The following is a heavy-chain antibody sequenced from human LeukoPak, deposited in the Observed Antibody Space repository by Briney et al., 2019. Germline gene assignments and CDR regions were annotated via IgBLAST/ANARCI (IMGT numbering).Heavy chain of an antibody. V-gene: IGHV4-59*01. CDR3: ARVLRPMASQYYFDY. CDR1: GGSISSYY. D-gene: IGHD3-10*01. CDR2: IYYSGTT. Sequence: PSETLSLTCIVSGGSISSYYWSWIRQPPGKGLEWIGYIYYSGTTSYNPSLKTRVTISIDTSKNQFSLKLSSVTAADTAVYYCARVLRPMASQYYFDYWGQGTLVTVSS. J-gene: IGHJ4*02.